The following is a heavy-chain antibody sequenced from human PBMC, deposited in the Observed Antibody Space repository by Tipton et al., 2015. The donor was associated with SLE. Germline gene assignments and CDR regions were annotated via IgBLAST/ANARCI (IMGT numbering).Heavy chain of an antibody. Sequence: SLRLSCAASGFTFSSYWMSWVRQAPGKGLEWVANIKQDGSEQYYVDSVKGRFTISRDNAKNSLFLQMNSLRAEETAMYFCLRDYEGYWGQGTLVTVSS. D-gene: IGHD3-22*01. V-gene: IGHV3-7*01. CDR2: IKQDGSEQ. CDR1: GFTFSSYW. CDR3: LRDYEGY. J-gene: IGHJ4*02.